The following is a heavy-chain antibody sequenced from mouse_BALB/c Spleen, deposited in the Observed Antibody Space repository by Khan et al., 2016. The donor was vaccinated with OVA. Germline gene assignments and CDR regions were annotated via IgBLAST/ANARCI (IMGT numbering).Heavy chain of an antibody. J-gene: IGHJ3*01. CDR3: ARDYGSSFWFAY. D-gene: IGHD1-1*01. V-gene: IGHV1S136*01. Sequence: VRLQQSGPELVKPGASVKMSCKASGYTFTNYIIHWVKQKPGQGLEWFGYINPYNDGTKYNEKFKGKATLTSDKSSSTAYMELSGLTSEDSAVYYCARDYGSSFWFAYWGQGTLVTVSA. CDR2: INPYNDGT. CDR1: GYTFTNYI.